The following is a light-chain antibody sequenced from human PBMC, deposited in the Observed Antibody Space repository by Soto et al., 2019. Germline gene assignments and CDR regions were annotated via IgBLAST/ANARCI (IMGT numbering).Light chain of an antibody. V-gene: IGLV1-40*01. J-gene: IGLJ2*01. CDR3: QSNDSSLNVV. Sequence: QSVLTQPPSVSGAPGQRVTISCTGSSSNIGAGYDVHWYQQLPGTAPKLLIYGNSNRPSGVPDRFSGSKSGTSASLAITGLQAEDEADYYCQSNDSSLNVVFGGGTKVTVL. CDR1: SSNIGAGYD. CDR2: GNS.